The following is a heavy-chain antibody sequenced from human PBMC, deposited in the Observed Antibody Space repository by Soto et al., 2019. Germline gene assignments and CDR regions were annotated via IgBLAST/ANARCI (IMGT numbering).Heavy chain of an antibody. CDR2: INHSGST. CDR3: ARRSILYSSSWSPFDY. CDR1: GGSFSGYY. V-gene: IGHV4-34*01. D-gene: IGHD6-13*01. J-gene: IGHJ4*02. Sequence: SETLSLTCAVYGGSFSGYYWSWIRQPPGKGLEWIGEINHSGSTNYNPSLKSRVTISVDTSKNQFSLKLSSVTAADTAVYYCARRSILYSSSWSPFDYWGQGTLVTVSS.